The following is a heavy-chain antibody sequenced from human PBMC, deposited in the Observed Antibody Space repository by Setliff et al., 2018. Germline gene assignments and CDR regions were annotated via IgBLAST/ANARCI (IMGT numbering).Heavy chain of an antibody. CDR2: IITNTGKT. V-gene: IGHV1-18*01. D-gene: IGHD2-2*01. J-gene: IGHJ3*01. Sequence: ASVKVSCKAYGYTFTNYGFTWVRQAPGQGLEWMGMIITNTGKTSYPKKFQGRVTMTTDTYTGTGYMELRSLTSDDTAVYFCARFGGSCSSSSCYASDLWGQGTMVTVSS. CDR3: ARFGGSCSSSSCYASDL. CDR1: GYTFTNYG.